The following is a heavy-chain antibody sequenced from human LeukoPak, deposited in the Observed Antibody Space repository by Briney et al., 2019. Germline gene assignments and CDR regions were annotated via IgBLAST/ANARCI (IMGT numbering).Heavy chain of an antibody. Sequence: SQTLSLTCAISGDSVSSNSVTWNWIRQSPSRGLEWLGRTYYRSTWYNDYAVSVRGRIAVNPDTSRNQFSLHLNSVTPEDTAVYYCARRLTQYDCFDPWGQGILVTVSS. V-gene: IGHV6-1*01. CDR3: ARRLTQYDCFDP. CDR2: TYYRSTWYN. D-gene: IGHD2-2*01. CDR1: GDSVSSNSVT. J-gene: IGHJ5*02.